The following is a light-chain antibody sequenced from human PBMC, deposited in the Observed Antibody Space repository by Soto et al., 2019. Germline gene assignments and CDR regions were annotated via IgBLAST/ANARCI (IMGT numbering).Light chain of an antibody. Sequence: VLTQPPSESGAPGQRVTISCTGSSSNIGAGYDVHWYQQLPGTAPKLLIYGNSNRPSGVPDRFSGSKSGTSASLAITGLQAEDEADYYCQSYDSSLSGWVFGGGTKLTVL. V-gene: IGLV1-40*01. J-gene: IGLJ3*02. CDR3: QSYDSSLSGWV. CDR2: GNS. CDR1: SSNIGAGYD.